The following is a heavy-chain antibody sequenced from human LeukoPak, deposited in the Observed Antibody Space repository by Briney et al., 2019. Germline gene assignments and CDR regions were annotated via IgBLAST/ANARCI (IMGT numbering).Heavy chain of an antibody. Sequence: ASVKVSCKASGGTFSSYAISWVRQAPGQGLEWMGGIIPIFGTANYAQKFQGRVTITTDESTSTACMELSSLRSEDTAVYYCARNYYYYYYMDVWGKGTTVTVSS. CDR2: IIPIFGTA. CDR1: GGTFSSYA. V-gene: IGHV1-69*05. CDR3: ARNYYYYYYMDV. J-gene: IGHJ6*03.